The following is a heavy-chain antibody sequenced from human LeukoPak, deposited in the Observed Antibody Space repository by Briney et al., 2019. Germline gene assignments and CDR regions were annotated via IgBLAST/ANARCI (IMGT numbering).Heavy chain of an antibody. CDR3: ARKGELERRRSWDY. CDR2: IKQDESEK. Sequence: GGSLRLSCAASGFTFNNYWMNWVRQAPGKGLEWVANIKQDESEKYYVDSVKGRFTISRDNAKNSLYLQMNSLRAEDTAVYYCARKGELERRRSWDYWGQGTLVTVSS. J-gene: IGHJ4*02. CDR1: GFTFNNYW. D-gene: IGHD1-1*01. V-gene: IGHV3-7*03.